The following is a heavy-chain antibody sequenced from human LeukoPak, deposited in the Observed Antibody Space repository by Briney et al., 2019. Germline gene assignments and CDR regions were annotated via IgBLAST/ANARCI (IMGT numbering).Heavy chain of an antibody. CDR2: INWNGGST. V-gene: IGHV3-20*04. CDR3: AREGYCSSTSCYTPYYFDY. Sequence: GGSLRLSCAASGFTFDDYGMSWVRQAPGKGLEWVSGINWNGGSTGYADSVKGRFTISRDNAKNSLYLQMNSLRAEDTALYYCAREGYCSSTSCYTPYYFDYWCQGTLVTVSP. J-gene: IGHJ4*02. CDR1: GFTFDDYG. D-gene: IGHD2-2*02.